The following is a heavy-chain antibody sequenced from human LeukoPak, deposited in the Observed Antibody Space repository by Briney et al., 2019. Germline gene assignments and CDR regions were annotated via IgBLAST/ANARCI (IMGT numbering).Heavy chain of an antibody. J-gene: IGHJ4*02. V-gene: IGHV3-53*01. D-gene: IGHD3-3*01. CDR3: ARGAIYGDQGY. Sequence: GGSVRLSCAASGFTVSNNYMSWVRQAPGKGLEWVSVIYSGGGTYYADSVKGRFTISRDNSKNTLYLQMNSLRAEDTAVYYCARGAIYGDQGYWGQGTLVTVSS. CDR2: IYSGGGT. CDR1: GFTVSNNY.